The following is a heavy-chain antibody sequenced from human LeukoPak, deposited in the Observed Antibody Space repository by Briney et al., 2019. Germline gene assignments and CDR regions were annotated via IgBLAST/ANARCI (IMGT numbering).Heavy chain of an antibody. Sequence: SETLSLTCTVSGDSISSSTYYWGWIRQPPGKGLEWIGSIYYSGSTYHNPSLKSRVTISVDTSRNQFSLKLSSVTAADTAVYYCARHFQYSSGWIDYWGQGTLVTVSS. CDR2: IYYSGST. CDR3: ARHFQYSSGWIDY. V-gene: IGHV4-39*01. CDR1: GDSISSSTYY. J-gene: IGHJ4*02. D-gene: IGHD6-19*01.